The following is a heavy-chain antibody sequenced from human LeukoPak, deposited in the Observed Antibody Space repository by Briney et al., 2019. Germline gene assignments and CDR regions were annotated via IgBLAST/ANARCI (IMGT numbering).Heavy chain of an antibody. CDR2: ISSSSSYI. V-gene: IGHV3-21*01. J-gene: IGHJ4*02. CDR3: ARDRDMVRGAVDY. CDR1: GFTFSSYS. Sequence: GGSLRLSCAASGFTFSSYSMNWVRQAPGKGLEWVSSISSSSSYIYYADSVKGRFTISRDNAKNSLYLQMNSLRAEDTAVYYCARDRDMVRGAVDYWGQGTLVTVSS. D-gene: IGHD3-10*01.